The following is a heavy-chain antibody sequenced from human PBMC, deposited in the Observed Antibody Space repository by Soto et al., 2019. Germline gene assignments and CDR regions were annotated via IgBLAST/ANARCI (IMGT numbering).Heavy chain of an antibody. CDR3: ATIGCGGDCSNYYYGMDV. CDR1: GYTLTELS. CDR2: FDPEDGET. V-gene: IGHV1-24*01. J-gene: IGHJ6*02. Sequence: ASVKVSCKVSGYTLTELSMHWVRQAPGKGLEWMGGFDPEDGETIYAQKFQGRVTMTEDTSTDTAYMELSSLRSEDTAVHYCATIGCGGDCSNYYYGMDVWGQGTTVTVSS. D-gene: IGHD2-21*02.